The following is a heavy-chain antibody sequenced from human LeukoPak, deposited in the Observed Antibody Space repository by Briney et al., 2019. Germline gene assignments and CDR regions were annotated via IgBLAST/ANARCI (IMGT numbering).Heavy chain of an antibody. D-gene: IGHD6-13*01. J-gene: IGHJ5*02. CDR3: ARGPRPWGSRWYWFDP. CDR2: INHSGST. Sequence: PSETLSLTCAVYGGSFSGYYWSWIRQPPGKGLEWIGEINHSGSTNYNPSLKSRVTISVDTSKNQFSLKLSSVTAADTAVYYCARGPRPWGSRWYWFDPWGQGTLVTVSS. V-gene: IGHV4-34*01. CDR1: GGSFSGYY.